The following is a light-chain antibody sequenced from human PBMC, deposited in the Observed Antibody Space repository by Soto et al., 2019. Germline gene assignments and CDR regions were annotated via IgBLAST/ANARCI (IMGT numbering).Light chain of an antibody. CDR1: QSISSY. V-gene: IGKV1-39*01. CDR3: QQSYSTPRGT. CDR2: AAS. J-gene: IGKJ1*01. Sequence: DIQMTQSPSSLSASVGDRVTITCRASQSISSYLNWYQQKPGKAPNLLIYAASSLQSGVPSRFSGSGSGTDFTLTISSLQPEDFATYYCQQSYSTPRGTFGQGTKVDIK.